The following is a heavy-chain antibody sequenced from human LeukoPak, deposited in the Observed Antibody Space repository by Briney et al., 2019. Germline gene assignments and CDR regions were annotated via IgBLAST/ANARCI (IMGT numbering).Heavy chain of an antibody. CDR2: IYHSGSP. J-gene: IGHJ4*02. Sequence: SETLSLTCTVSGYSISGGYYWGWFRQPPGKGLEWIGIIYHSGSPYYNPSLKSRVTISVDTSKNQFSLKLSSVTAADTAVYYCARDLRENYGSGSYYDFDYWGQGTLVTVSS. CDR1: GYSISGGYY. V-gene: IGHV4-38-2*02. D-gene: IGHD3-10*01. CDR3: ARDLRENYGSGSYYDFDY.